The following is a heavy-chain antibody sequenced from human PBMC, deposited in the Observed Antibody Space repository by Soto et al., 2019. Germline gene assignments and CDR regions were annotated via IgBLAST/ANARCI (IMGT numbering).Heavy chain of an antibody. CDR2: IYYSGST. Sequence: SATLSLTCTVSGGSISSYYWSWIRQPPGKGLEWIGYIYYSGSTNYNPSLKSRVTISVDTSKNQFSLKLSSVTAADTAVYYCARTPGLGYSSGWAFDYWGQGTLVTVSS. CDR1: GGSISSYY. V-gene: IGHV4-59*01. J-gene: IGHJ4*02. D-gene: IGHD6-19*01. CDR3: ARTPGLGYSSGWAFDY.